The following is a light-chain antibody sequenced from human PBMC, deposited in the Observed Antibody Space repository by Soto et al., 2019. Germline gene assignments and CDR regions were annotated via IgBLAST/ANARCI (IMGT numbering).Light chain of an antibody. CDR2: SAS. J-gene: IGKJ2*01. CDR3: QLYGMCRGYT. CDR1: QPVDGTY. Sequence: VLTQSPGTLSLSPGERATLSCKASQPVDGTYLAWYQQKPGQAPTILIYSASTRASGTPDWFSGSGSGADFTLTISRLEPENYAVYYCQLYGMCRGYTFGQGTKL. V-gene: IGKV3-20*01.